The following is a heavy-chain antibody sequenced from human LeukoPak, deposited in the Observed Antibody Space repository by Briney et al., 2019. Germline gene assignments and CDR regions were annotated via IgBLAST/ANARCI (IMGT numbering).Heavy chain of an antibody. CDR1: GGSISSSSYY. D-gene: IGHD3-22*01. CDR2: IYYSGST. Sequence: PSETLSLTCTVSGGSISSSSYYWGWIRQPPGKGLEWIGSIYYSGSTYYNPSPKSRVTISVDTSKNQFSLKLSSVTAADTAVYYCAGPISSGYYYVVIRDAFDIWGQGTMVTVSS. V-gene: IGHV4-39*01. J-gene: IGHJ3*02. CDR3: AGPISSGYYYVVIRDAFDI.